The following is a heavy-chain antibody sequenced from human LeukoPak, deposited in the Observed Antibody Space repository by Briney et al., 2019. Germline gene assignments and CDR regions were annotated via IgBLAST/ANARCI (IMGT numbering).Heavy chain of an antibody. CDR3: AKEKDYPWSIAVAGMSDFDY. D-gene: IGHD6-19*01. J-gene: IGHJ4*02. CDR1: GFTFSSYG. V-gene: IGHV3-30*02. Sequence: PGGSLRLSCAASGFTFSSYGMHWVRQAPGKGLEWVAFIRYDGSNKYYADSVKGRFTISRDNSKNTLYLQMNSLRAEDTAVYYCAKEKDYPWSIAVAGMSDFDYWGQGTLVTVSS. CDR2: IRYDGSNK.